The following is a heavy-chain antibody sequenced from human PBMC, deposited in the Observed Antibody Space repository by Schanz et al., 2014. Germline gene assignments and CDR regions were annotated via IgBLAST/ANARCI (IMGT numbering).Heavy chain of an antibody. Sequence: VQLVESGGGVVQPGRSLRLSCAASGFTFSTYAMHWVRQAPGKGLEWVSVIYSGGSTYYADSVKGRFIISRDSSKNTLFLQMNSLRAEDTAVYFCARDGGRDGYNLAFDVWGQGTLVTVSS. CDR1: GFTFSTYA. CDR3: ARDGGRDGYNLAFDV. J-gene: IGHJ3*01. CDR2: IYSGGST. D-gene: IGHD5-12*01. V-gene: IGHV3-66*01.